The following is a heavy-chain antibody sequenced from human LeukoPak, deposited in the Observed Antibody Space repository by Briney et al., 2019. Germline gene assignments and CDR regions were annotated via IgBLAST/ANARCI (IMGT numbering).Heavy chain of an antibody. CDR3: ARSNRDYYDSSGYYSGWYFDL. J-gene: IGHJ2*01. CDR1: GGSFSGHS. D-gene: IGHD3-22*01. V-gene: IGHV4-34*01. CDR2: ISHTGTI. Sequence: SETLSLTCAVYGGSFSGHSWSWIRQAPGKGLEWIGEISHTGTINYNPSLKGRVTISADTSKNQFSLKLSSVTAADTAVYYCARSNRDYYDSSGYYSGWYFDLWGRGTLVTVSS.